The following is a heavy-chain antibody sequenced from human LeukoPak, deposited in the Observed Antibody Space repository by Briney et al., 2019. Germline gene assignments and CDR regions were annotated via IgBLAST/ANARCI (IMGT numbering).Heavy chain of an antibody. D-gene: IGHD6-13*01. CDR3: ARDSSSWSKASDY. CDR1: GFTFSSYS. Sequence: KSGGSLRLSCAAFGFTFSSYSMNWVRQAPGKGLEWVSSISSSSSYIYYADSVKGRFTISRDNAKNSLYLQMNSLRAEDTAVYYCARDSSSWSKASDYWGQGTLVTVSS. J-gene: IGHJ4*02. CDR2: ISSSSSYI. V-gene: IGHV3-21*01.